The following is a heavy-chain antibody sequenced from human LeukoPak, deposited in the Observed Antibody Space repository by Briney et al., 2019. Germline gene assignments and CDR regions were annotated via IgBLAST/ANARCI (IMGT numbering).Heavy chain of an antibody. CDR2: IIPIFDTA. J-gene: IGHJ4*02. CDR1: GGTFSSYT. Sequence: GASVKVSCKASGGTFSSYTVSWVRQAPGQGLEWMGGIIPIFDTANYAQKFQGRVTITADKSTSTAYMELSSLRSEDTAAYYCARSSVVTAMVHLDYWGQGTLVTVSS. V-gene: IGHV1-69*06. D-gene: IGHD2-21*02. CDR3: ARSSVVTAMVHLDY.